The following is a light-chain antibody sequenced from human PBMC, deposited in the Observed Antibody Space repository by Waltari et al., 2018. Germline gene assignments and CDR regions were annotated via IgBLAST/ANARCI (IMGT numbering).Light chain of an antibody. CDR1: QSVSSY. Sequence: DIVLTQSPATLSLSPVERATLSCRASQSVSSYLAWYQQRPGQAQRLLIYDASNRATGIPARSSGSGCGTDLTLTISSIEPEDFAVYDCQQRSNWPTFFTFGPGTKVDIK. CDR2: DAS. CDR3: QQRSNWPTFFT. V-gene: IGKV3-11*01. J-gene: IGKJ3*01.